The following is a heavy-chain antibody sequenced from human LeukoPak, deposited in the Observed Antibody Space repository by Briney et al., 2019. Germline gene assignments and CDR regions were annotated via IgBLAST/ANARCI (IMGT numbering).Heavy chain of an antibody. CDR2: IHYSGST. J-gene: IGHJ3*02. Sequence: SETLSLTCTVHGRSISSYHWSWIRQPPGKGLGWIEYIHYSGSTNSNPSLKSRDSSSVDTSNNQLSLKLSSVTGASPVVYYSGSTNYNPSLKSRVTISVDTSKNQFSLKLSSVTAADTAVYYCARGAYYYDSSGFAFDIWGQGTMVTVSS. D-gene: IGHD3-10*01. V-gene: IGHV4-59*01. CDR1: GRSISSYH. CDR3: GSTNYNPSLKSRVTISVDTSKNQFSLKLSSVTAADTAVYYCARGAYYYDSSGFAFDI.